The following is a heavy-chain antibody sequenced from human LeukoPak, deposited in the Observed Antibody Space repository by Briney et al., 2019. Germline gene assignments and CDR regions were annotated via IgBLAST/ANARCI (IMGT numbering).Heavy chain of an antibody. CDR1: GFTVSSNY. V-gene: IGHV3-66*01. J-gene: IGHJ4*02. CDR2: IYSGGST. D-gene: IGHD4-17*01. Sequence: GGSLRLSCAASGFTVSSNYMSWVRQAPGNGLEWVSVIYSGGSTYYADSVKGRFTISRDNSKNTLYLQMNSLRAEDTAVYYCARDPIRALTTSRKVDYWGQGTLVTVSS. CDR3: ARDPIRALTTSRKVDY.